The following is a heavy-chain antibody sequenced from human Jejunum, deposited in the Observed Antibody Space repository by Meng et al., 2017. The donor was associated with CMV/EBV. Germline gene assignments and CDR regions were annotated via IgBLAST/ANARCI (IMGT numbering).Heavy chain of an antibody. D-gene: IGHD3-3*01. J-gene: IGHJ5*02. Sequence: GFTFSKYWMSWFRQAPGKGLEWVANIKEDGTQKYYVDSVKGRFTISRDNGKNSLYLQMNSVRAGDTAVYYCATNYDFWSGYTFDPWGQGTLVTVSS. V-gene: IGHV3-7*01. CDR2: IKEDGTQK. CDR3: ATNYDFWSGYTFDP. CDR1: GFTFSKYW.